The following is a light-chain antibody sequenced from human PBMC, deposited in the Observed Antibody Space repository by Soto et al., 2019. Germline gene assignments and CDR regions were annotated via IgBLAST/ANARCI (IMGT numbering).Light chain of an antibody. V-gene: IGLV2-11*01. Sequence: QSVLTQPRSVSGSPGQSVTISCTGTSSDVGGYNYVSWYQQHPGKAPKLMIYDVSKRPSGVPDRFSGSKSGNTASLTISGLQAEDEADYYCCSYAGSYTYWVFGGGTKLTLL. CDR2: DVS. CDR1: SSDVGGYNY. CDR3: CSYAGSYTYWV. J-gene: IGLJ3*02.